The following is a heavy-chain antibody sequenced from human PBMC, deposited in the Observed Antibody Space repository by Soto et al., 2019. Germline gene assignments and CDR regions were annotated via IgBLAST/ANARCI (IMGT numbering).Heavy chain of an antibody. J-gene: IGHJ4*02. D-gene: IGHD5-18*01. CDR1: GYTFSNYA. Sequence: GGSLRLSCVSSGYTFSNYAVTWVRQAPGGGLEWVSTISGGGVNTYYADSVKGRFTISRDSSRNTLYLHMNSLRAEDTAIYYCAKNRLGYTYELDYWGQGTPVTVSS. CDR3: AKNRLGYTYELDY. CDR2: ISGGGVNT. V-gene: IGHV3-23*01.